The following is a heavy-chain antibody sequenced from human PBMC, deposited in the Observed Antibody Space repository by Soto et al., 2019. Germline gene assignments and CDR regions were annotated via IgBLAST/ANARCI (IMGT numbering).Heavy chain of an antibody. CDR3: GTTFEY. D-gene: IGHD1-26*01. Sequence: GGSLRLSFAAFGFTFSNYWMHWVRQVPGEGLVWVSSINNDGSRTWYADSVRGRIAMSRDNARNLVYLQMNSLRAEDTAVYYCGTTFEYWGQGALVTVSS. J-gene: IGHJ4*02. CDR1: GFTFSNYW. CDR2: INNDGSRT. V-gene: IGHV3-74*01.